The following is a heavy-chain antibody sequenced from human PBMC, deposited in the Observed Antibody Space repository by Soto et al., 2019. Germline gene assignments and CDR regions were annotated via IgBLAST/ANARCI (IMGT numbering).Heavy chain of an antibody. CDR2: INHSGST. CDR1: GGSFSCYY. D-gene: IGHD6-6*01. J-gene: IGHJ5*02. Sequence: SETLSLTCAVYGGSFSCYYWIWIRQPPGKGLEWIGEINHSGSTNYNPSLKSRVTISVDTSKNQFSLKLSSVTAADTAVYYCAKDGESIAARHDWFDPWGQGTLVTVSS. CDR3: AKDGESIAARHDWFDP. V-gene: IGHV4-34*01.